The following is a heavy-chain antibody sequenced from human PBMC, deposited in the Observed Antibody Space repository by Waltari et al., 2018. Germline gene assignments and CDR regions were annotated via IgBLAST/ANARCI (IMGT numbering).Heavy chain of an antibody. D-gene: IGHD5-18*01. CDR1: GGSISRRGYY. V-gene: IGHV4-31*03. CDR3: ARAVTLHYYFDY. J-gene: IGHJ4*02. Sequence: QVQLQESGPGLVKPSQTLSLTCTFSGGSISRRGYYWSWIRQHPGTGLEWIGDIYYSGRTYYSPSLKRRVTISVDTSKNRFSLKLSSVTAADTAVYYCARAVTLHYYFDYWGQGTRVTVSS. CDR2: IYYSGRT.